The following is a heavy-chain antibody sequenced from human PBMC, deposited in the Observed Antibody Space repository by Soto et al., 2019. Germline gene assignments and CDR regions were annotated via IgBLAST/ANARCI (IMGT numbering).Heavy chain of an antibody. J-gene: IGHJ3*02. CDR3: ARGNWNDNAFDI. Sequence: QVQLQESGPGLVKPSETLSLTCTVSGGSISSYYWSWIRQPPGKGLEWIGYIYYSENTNYNPSLKSRITISVDTSKNQFSLKLSSVTAADTAVYYCARGNWNDNAFDIWGQGTMVTVSS. D-gene: IGHD1-1*01. CDR2: IYYSENT. V-gene: IGHV4-59*01. CDR1: GGSISSYY.